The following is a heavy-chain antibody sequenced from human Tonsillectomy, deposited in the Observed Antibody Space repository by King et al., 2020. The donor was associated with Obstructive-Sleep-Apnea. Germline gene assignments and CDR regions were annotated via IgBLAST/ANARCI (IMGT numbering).Heavy chain of an antibody. J-gene: IGHJ4*02. V-gene: IGHV3-43D*03. D-gene: IGHD6-25*01. CDR3: AKDGADPSGYVSGQYYLDI. Sequence: VQLVESGGGVVQPGGSLRLSCAASGFTFDDYAMHWVRQAPGKGLEWVSLSSWNSGSTYYADSVKGRFTISRDNSKNFLYLQMDRLGPEDSALYYCAKDGADPSGYVSGQYYLDIWGQGTPVTVSS. CDR2: SSWNSGST. CDR1: GFTFDDYA.